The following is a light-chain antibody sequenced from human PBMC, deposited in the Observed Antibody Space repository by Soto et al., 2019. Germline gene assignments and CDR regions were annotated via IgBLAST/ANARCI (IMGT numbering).Light chain of an antibody. V-gene: IGKV3-20*01. CDR2: AAS. Sequence: IVCTQSPATLSLSPGESATLSCRTSQSVSSNSLAWHQQKPGQAPRLLMYAASSRAAGIPDRFSGSGSGTDFTLTISRLEPEDFAVYYCQQHGSWGITFGPGTKVDIK. J-gene: IGKJ3*01. CDR1: QSVSSNS. CDR3: QQHGSWGIT.